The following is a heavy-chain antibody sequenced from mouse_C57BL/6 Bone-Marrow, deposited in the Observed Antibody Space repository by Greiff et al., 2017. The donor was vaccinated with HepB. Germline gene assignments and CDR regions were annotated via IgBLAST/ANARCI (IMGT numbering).Heavy chain of an antibody. CDR2: ISYDGSN. CDR3: ARGETTDWYFDV. D-gene: IGHD1-1*01. Sequence: VQLKESGPGLVKPSQSLSLTCSVSGYSITSCYYWNLNRQFPGNLLEWMGYISYDGSNNYNPSLKNRIAITRDTSKNQLFLKLNSVTTEDSATYYCARGETTDWYFDVGGTGTTVTVSS. CDR1: GYSITSCYY. V-gene: IGHV3-6*01. J-gene: IGHJ1*03.